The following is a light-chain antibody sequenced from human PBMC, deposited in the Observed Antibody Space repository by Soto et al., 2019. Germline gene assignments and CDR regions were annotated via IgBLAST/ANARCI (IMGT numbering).Light chain of an antibody. Sequence: EIVLTQSPGTLSLSPGERATLSCRASQSLGNTYLAWYQRKPGQAPRLLIYDASSRATDIPDRFSGSGAGPDFPLTISRLEPEDSAVYYCQQYGPLITFGQGTRLEIK. CDR3: QQYGPLIT. V-gene: IGKV3-20*01. CDR2: DAS. CDR1: QSLGNTY. J-gene: IGKJ5*01.